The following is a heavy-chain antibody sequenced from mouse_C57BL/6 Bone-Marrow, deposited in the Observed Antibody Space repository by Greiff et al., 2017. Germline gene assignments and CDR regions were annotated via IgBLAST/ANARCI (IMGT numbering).Heavy chain of an antibody. CDR2: IDPSDSYT. D-gene: IGHD2-4*01. CDR3: ARGDYDAEFAY. Sequence: QVQLQQPGAELVRPGTSVKLSCKASGYTFTSYWMHWVKQRPGQGLEWIGVIDPSDSYTNYNQKFKGKATLTVDTSSSTAYMQLSSLTSEDSAVYYWARGDYDAEFAYWGQGTLVTVSA. CDR1: GYTFTSYW. J-gene: IGHJ3*01. V-gene: IGHV1-59*01.